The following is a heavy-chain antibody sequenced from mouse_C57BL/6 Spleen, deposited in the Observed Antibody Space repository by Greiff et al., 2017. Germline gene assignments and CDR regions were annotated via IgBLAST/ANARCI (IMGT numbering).Heavy chain of an antibody. V-gene: IGHV14-3*01. Sequence: VQLQQSVAELVRPGASVKLSCTASGFNIKNTYMHWVKQRPEQGLEWIGRIAPANGNTKYAPKFQGKATITADTSSNTAYLQLSSLTSEDTAIYYCAIPLTTVDRGYFDYWGQGTTLTVSS. CDR1: GFNIKNTY. D-gene: IGHD1-1*01. CDR2: IAPANGNT. CDR3: AIPLTTVDRGYFDY. J-gene: IGHJ2*01.